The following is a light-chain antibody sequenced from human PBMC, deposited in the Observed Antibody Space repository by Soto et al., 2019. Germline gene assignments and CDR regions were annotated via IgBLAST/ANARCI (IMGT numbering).Light chain of an antibody. Sequence: DVVLTQSPVSLPVTLGQPASISCRSSQRLLYSDGKTYLNWFHQRPGQSPRRLIYQVSIRDSGVPVRFSGSGSGTDFTLHISRVEAEDMGVYYCMQPIHWPFTFGPGTKVDI. CDR3: MQPIHWPFT. CDR1: QRLLYSDGKTY. V-gene: IGKV2-30*01. J-gene: IGKJ3*01. CDR2: QVS.